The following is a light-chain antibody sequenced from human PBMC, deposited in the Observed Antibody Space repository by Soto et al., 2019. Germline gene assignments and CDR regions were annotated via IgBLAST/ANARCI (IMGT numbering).Light chain of an antibody. V-gene: IGKV3-15*01. CDR2: GAS. J-gene: IGKJ4*01. Sequence: IVMTQSPATLSVSPGESATLSCRASQSVSSNLAWYQQKPGQAPRLLIYGASTRATGVPTRFSGSRSGAEFTLTINSLQSEDFAVYYCQPYNNWPLTFGGGTKVDIK. CDR1: QSVSSN. CDR3: QPYNNWPLT.